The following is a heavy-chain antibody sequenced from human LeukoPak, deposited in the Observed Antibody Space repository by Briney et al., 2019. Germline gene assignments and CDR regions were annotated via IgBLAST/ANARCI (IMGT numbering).Heavy chain of an antibody. J-gene: IGHJ3*02. V-gene: IGHV5-51*01. CDR1: GYSFTSYW. CDR3: ATDYYDSSGYGPGAFDI. CDR2: IYPGDSDT. Sequence: GESLKISCKGSGYSFTSYWIGWVRQMPGKGLEWMGIIYPGDSDTRYSPSFQGQVTTSADKSISTAYLQWSSLKASDTAMYYGATDYYDSSGYGPGAFDIWGQGTMVTVSS. D-gene: IGHD3-22*01.